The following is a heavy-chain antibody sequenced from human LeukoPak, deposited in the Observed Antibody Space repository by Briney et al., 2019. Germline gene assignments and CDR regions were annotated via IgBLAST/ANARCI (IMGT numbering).Heavy chain of an antibody. V-gene: IGHV3-48*04. CDR2: ISSSSSTI. CDR3: ARGRFLEWLSLKAGAFDI. J-gene: IGHJ3*02. Sequence: GGSLRLSCAASGFTFSSYSMNWVRQAPGKGLEWVSYISSSSSTIYYADSVKGRFTISRDNAKNSLYLQMNSLRAEDTAVYYCARGRFLEWLSLKAGAFDIWGQGTMVTVSS. D-gene: IGHD3-3*01. CDR1: GFTFSSYS.